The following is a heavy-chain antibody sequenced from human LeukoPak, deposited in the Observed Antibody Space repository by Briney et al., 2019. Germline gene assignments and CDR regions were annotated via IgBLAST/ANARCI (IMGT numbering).Heavy chain of an antibody. J-gene: IGHJ5*02. V-gene: IGHV3-23*01. CDR1: GFSXSNYW. CDR2: ISGSGGST. CDR3: AKDRSFTSLNWFDP. D-gene: IGHD2-2*01. Sequence: SLRLSCTASGFSXSNYWMSWVRQAPGKGLEWVSAISGSGGSTYYADSVKGRFTISRDNSKNTLYLQMDSLRAEDTAVYYCAKDRSFTSLNWFDPWGQGTLVTVSS.